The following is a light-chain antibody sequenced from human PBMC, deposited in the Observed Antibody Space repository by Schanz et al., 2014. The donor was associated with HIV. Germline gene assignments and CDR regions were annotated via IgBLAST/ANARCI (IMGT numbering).Light chain of an antibody. CDR2: DVT. V-gene: IGLV2-14*03. CDR3: SSFRNTNTVV. CDR1: SSDIGGYDV. Sequence: QSALTQPASVSGPPGQSITISCTGTSSDIGGYDVVSWYQQHPDKAPKLIIYDVTTRPSGISYRFSGSKSGNTASLTISGLQAEDEAYYYCSSFRNTNTVVFGGGTKLTVL. J-gene: IGLJ3*02.